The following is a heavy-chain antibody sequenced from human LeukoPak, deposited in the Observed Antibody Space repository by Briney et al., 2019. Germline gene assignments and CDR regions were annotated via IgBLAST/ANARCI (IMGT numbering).Heavy chain of an antibody. J-gene: IGHJ4*02. D-gene: IGHD6-13*01. V-gene: IGHV3-7*01. CDR3: AREATRLYSSSWIDYFDY. CDR2: IKQDGSEK. Sequence: GGSLRLSCAASGFTFSSYWMSWARQAPGKGLEWVANIKQDGSEKYYVDSVKGRFTISRDNAKNSLYLQMNSLRAEDTAVYYCAREATRLYSSSWIDYFDYWDQGTLVTVSS. CDR1: GFTFSSYW.